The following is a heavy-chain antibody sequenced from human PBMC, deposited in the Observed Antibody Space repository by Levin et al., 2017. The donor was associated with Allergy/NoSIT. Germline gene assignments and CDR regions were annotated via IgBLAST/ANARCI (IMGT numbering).Heavy chain of an antibody. V-gene: IGHV3-64*01. CDR1: GFTFSAYP. CDR2: ISSNGGST. Sequence: GESLKISCAASGFTFSAYPMYWVRQAPGKGLEYVSGISSNGGSTYYANSVKGRFTISRDNSKNTLSLQMGSLRPEDMAGYYCARGPHLTVAPIANSWFDPWGQGTLVTVSS. CDR3: ARGPHLTVAPIANSWFDP. D-gene: IGHD6-19*01. J-gene: IGHJ5*02.